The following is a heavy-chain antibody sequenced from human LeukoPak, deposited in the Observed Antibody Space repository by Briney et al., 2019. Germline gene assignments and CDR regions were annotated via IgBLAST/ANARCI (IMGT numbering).Heavy chain of an antibody. CDR2: INPNSGDT. D-gene: IGHD5-24*01. CDR3: ATRPPGDPFEY. CDR1: GYIFTGYY. V-gene: IGHV1-2*02. Sequence: ASVKVSCKASGYIFTGYYMHWVRQAPGLGLEWMGWINPNSGDTNYAQKFLGRVTMTRDTSTSTAFMELSSLRSDDTAVYYCATRPPGDPFEYWGQGTLVTVSS. J-gene: IGHJ4*02.